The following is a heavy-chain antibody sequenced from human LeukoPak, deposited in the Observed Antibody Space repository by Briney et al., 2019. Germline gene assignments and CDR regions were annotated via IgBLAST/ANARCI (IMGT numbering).Heavy chain of an antibody. CDR2: INPNSGGT. CDR1: GYTFTGYY. Sequence: GSVKVSCKASGYTFTGYYMHWVRQAPGQGLEWMGWINPNSGGTNYAQKLQGRVTMTRDTSIGTAYMELSRLRSDDTAVYYCARVGAPKSDAFDIWGQGTMVTVSS. D-gene: IGHD1-26*01. CDR3: ARVGAPKSDAFDI. V-gene: IGHV1-2*02. J-gene: IGHJ3*02.